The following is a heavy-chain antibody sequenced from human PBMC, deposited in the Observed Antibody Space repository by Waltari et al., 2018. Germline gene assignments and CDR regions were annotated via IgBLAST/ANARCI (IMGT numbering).Heavy chain of an antibody. D-gene: IGHD1-26*01. J-gene: IGHJ4*02. V-gene: IGHV3-21*01. CDR1: GFTFSSYS. CDR2: ISSSSSYI. Sequence: EVQLVESGGGLVKPGGSLRLSCAASGFTFSSYSMNWVRQAPGKGLEWGSSISSSSSYIYYADSVKGRFTISRDNAKNSLYLQMNSLRAEDTAVYYCASEWYGGFNRNYWGQGTLVTVSS. CDR3: ASEWYGGFNRNY.